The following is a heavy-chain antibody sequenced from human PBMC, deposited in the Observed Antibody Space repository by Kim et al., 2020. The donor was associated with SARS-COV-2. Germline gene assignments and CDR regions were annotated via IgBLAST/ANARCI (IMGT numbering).Heavy chain of an antibody. CDR3: ARRGSSSYHLPI. CDR1: GGSISSSSYY. Sequence: SETLSLTCTVSGGSISSSSYYWGWIRQPPGKGLEWIGSIYYSGSTYYNPSLKSRVTISVDTSKNQFSLKLSSVTAADTAVYYCARRGSSSYHLPIWGQGTMVTVSS. V-gene: IGHV4-39*01. J-gene: IGHJ3*02. D-gene: IGHD6-13*01. CDR2: IYYSGST.